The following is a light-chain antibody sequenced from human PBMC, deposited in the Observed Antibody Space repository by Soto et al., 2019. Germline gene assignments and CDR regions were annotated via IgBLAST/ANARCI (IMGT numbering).Light chain of an antibody. CDR3: QQDGSSPLFT. J-gene: IGKJ3*01. Sequence: VLTQSPGTLSLSPGERATLSCRASQSVSSSYLAWYKQKPGQAPRLLIYGASGRSTGSLERFSGSVSGTDVSLTISRVEPEDFAVYYYQQDGSSPLFTFGPGTKVDIK. CDR2: GAS. CDR1: QSVSSSY. V-gene: IGKV3-20*01.